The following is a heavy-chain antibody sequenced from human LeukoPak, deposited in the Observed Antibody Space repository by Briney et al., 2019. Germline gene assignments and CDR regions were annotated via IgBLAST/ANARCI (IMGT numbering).Heavy chain of an antibody. V-gene: IGHV4-34*01. Sequence: PSETLSLTCAVYGGSFSGYYWSWIRQPPGKGLEWIGEINHSGSTNYNPSLKSRVTISVDTSKNQFSLKLSSVTAADTAVYYCAPRSSLGVFDYRGQGTLVTVSS. CDR2: INHSGST. CDR3: APRSSLGVFDY. J-gene: IGHJ4*02. CDR1: GGSFSGYY. D-gene: IGHD2-8*01.